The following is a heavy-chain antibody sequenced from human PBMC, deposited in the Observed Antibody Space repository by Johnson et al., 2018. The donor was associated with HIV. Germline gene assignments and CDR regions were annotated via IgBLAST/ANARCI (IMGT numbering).Heavy chain of an antibody. D-gene: IGHD3-22*01. CDR1: GFTVSSNY. V-gene: IGHV3-66*01. CDR2: IYSGGST. Sequence: VQLVESGGGLVQPGGSLRLSCAASGFTVSSNYMSWVRQAPGQGLEWVTVIYSGGSTYYADSVKGRFTLSRDNSKNTLYLQMNSLRAEDTAVYYFARSRYDISGYGIWGQGTMVTVSS. CDR3: ARSRYDISGYGI. J-gene: IGHJ3*02.